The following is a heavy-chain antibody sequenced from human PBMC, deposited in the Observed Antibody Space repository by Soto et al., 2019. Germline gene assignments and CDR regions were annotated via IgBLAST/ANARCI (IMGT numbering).Heavy chain of an antibody. CDR3: AREVWGAAGGYGMDV. CDR1: GGSISSYY. D-gene: IGHD6-13*01. V-gene: IGHV4-59*01. Sequence: SETLSLTCTVSGGSISSYYWSWIRQPPGKGLEWIGYIYYSGSTNYNPSLKSRVTISVDTSKNQFSLKLSSVTAAGTAVYYCAREVWGAAGGYGMDVWGQGTKVTVSS. CDR2: IYYSGST. J-gene: IGHJ6*02.